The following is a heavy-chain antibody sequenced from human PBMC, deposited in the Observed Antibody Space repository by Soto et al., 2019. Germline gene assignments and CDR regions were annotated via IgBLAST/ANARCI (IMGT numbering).Heavy chain of an antibody. CDR3: VRLIGNSWLDS. V-gene: IGHV1-46*01. CDR2: INPSGGST. D-gene: IGHD2-8*01. Sequence: GASVKVSCKASGYTFTSYYMHWVRQAPGQGLEWMGIINPSGGSTSYAQKFQGRVTINPDTSNNQFSLHLSSVTPDDTAVYYCVRLIGNSWLDSWGQGTPVTVSS. J-gene: IGHJ5*01. CDR1: GYTFTSYY.